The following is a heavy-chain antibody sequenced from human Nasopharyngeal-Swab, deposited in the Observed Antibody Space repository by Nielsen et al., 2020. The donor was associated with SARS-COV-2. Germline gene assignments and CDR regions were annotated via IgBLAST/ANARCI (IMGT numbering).Heavy chain of an antibody. CDR2: ISRDSGHT. Sequence: ASVKVSCKASGYTFSTYGISWVRQVPGQGLEWMGWISRDSGHTNLAPNVQGRVTMTTDTSTSTAYMELRSLTSDDTAVYYCASAHGGVISTADYWGQGTLVTVSS. CDR1: GYTFSTYG. J-gene: IGHJ4*02. D-gene: IGHD2-2*01. CDR3: ASAHGGVISTADY. V-gene: IGHV1-18*01.